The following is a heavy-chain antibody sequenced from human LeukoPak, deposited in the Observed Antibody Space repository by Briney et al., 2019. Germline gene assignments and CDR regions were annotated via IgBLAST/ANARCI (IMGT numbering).Heavy chain of an antibody. CDR3: AIMHPYYDGNGYWVQ. Sequence: PGGSLRLSCAASGFTFSSYWMSWVRQAPGKGLEWVANIKQDGSEKYYVDSVKGRFTISRDNAKNSLYLQMNSLRAEDTALYYCAIMHPYYDGNGYWVQWGQGTLVTVSS. V-gene: IGHV3-7*03. CDR2: IKQDGSEK. J-gene: IGHJ4*02. D-gene: IGHD3-22*01. CDR1: GFTFSSYW.